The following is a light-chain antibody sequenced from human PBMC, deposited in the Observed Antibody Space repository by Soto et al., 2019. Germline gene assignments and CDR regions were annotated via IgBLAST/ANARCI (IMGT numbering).Light chain of an antibody. Sequence: EIVLTQSPGTLSLSPGERATLSCRASQSVTSNYIAWYQQKPGQAPRLLIFGASIRATGIPARFSGSGSGTDFTLTISSLEPEDFAVYYCQQRSNWPNTFGQGTRLEIK. CDR3: QQRSNWPNT. CDR1: QSVTSNY. J-gene: IGKJ5*01. CDR2: GAS. V-gene: IGKV3D-20*02.